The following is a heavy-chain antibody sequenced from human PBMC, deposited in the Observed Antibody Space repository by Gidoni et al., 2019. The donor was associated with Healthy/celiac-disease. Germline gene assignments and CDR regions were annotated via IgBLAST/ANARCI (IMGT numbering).Heavy chain of an antibody. Sequence: GKGLEWVSAISSSGGSTYYADPVKGRFSISRDNSKNTLYLQMNSLRAEDTAVYYCACSSSTSGYYYYGMDVWGQGTTVTVSS. V-gene: IGHV3-23*01. D-gene: IGHD2-2*01. CDR3: ACSSSTSGYYYYGMDV. J-gene: IGHJ6*02. CDR2: ISSSGGST.